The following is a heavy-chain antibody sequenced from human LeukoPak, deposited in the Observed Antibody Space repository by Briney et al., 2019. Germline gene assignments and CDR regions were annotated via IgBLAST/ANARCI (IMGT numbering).Heavy chain of an antibody. CDR3: LRQTHGISRRVDY. CDR2: INHSGST. Sequence: PSETLSLTCAVYGGAFSGYYWSWIRQPPAKGLEWIGEINHSGSTNYNPSLKSRVTISVDTSKNQFSLKLSSVAAADRAVYYCLRQTHGISRRVDYWVQGTMVTVSS. V-gene: IGHV4-34*01. CDR1: GGAFSGYY. J-gene: IGHJ4*02. D-gene: IGHD1-14*01.